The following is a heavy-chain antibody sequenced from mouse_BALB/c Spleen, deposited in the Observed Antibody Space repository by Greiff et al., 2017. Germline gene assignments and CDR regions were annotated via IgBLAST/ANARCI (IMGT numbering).Heavy chain of an antibody. CDR1: GYSITSDYA. CDR3: ARGGGPYFDY. V-gene: IGHV3-2*02. Sequence: DVQLQESGPGLVKPSQSLSLTCTVTGYSITSDYAWNWIRQFPGNKLEWMGYISYSGSTSYNPSLKSRISITRDTSKNQFFLQLNSVTTEDTATYYCARGGGPYFDYWGQGTTLTVSS. J-gene: IGHJ2*01. CDR2: ISYSGST.